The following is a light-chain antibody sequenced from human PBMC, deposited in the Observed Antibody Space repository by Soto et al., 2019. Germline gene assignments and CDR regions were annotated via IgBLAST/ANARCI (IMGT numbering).Light chain of an antibody. CDR3: SSYTSSSTHV. CDR2: DVS. Sequence: QSALTQPASVSGSPGQSITISCTGTSSDVGAYNFVSWYQQHPGKVPKLMIFDVSSRPSGVSDRFSGSNSGNTASLTISGLQAEDEGDYYCSSYTSSSTHVFGSGTKVTVL. V-gene: IGLV2-14*03. J-gene: IGLJ1*01. CDR1: SSDVGAYNF.